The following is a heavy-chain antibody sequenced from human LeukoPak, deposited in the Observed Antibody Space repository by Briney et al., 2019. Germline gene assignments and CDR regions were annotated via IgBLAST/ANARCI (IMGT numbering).Heavy chain of an antibody. CDR1: GGSISTYS. D-gene: IGHD4-17*01. CDR2: ISHSGTT. CDR3: ASLRC. Sequence: SETLSLTCIVSGGSISTYSWNWIRQSPGKGLEWVGYISHSGTTSYDSYFRSRVTISVDTSNNQLSLKLSSVTAADTAVYYCASLRCWGQGTLVTVSS. J-gene: IGHJ4*02. V-gene: IGHV4-59*01.